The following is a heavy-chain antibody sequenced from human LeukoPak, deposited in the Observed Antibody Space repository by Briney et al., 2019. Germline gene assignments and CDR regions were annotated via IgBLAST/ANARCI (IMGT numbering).Heavy chain of an antibody. CDR3: ARFYDSSGYRPSIVGLYYYGMDV. V-gene: IGHV1-18*01. Sequence: ASVKVSCKASGYTFTSYGISWVRQAPGQGLEWMGWISAYNGNTNYAQKLQGRVTMTTDTSTSTAYMELRSLRSDDTAVHYCARFYDSSGYRPSIVGLYYYGMDVWGQGTTVTVSS. D-gene: IGHD3-22*01. CDR2: ISAYNGNT. CDR1: GYTFTSYG. J-gene: IGHJ6*02.